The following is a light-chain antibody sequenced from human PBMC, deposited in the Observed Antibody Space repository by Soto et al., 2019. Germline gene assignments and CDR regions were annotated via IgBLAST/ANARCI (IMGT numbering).Light chain of an antibody. J-gene: IGKJ1*01. CDR3: QQYNSYPWT. Sequence: IEMTQSKSSLSASVGDRVTITSRASQSISSWLAWYQQKPGKAPKLLIYKASSLESGVPSRFSGSGSGTEFTLTISSLQPDDFATYYCQQYNSYPWTSCQGANV. V-gene: IGKV1-5*03. CDR2: KAS. CDR1: QSISSW.